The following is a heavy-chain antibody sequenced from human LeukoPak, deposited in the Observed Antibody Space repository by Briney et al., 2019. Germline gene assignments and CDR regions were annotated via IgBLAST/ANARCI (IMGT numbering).Heavy chain of an antibody. Sequence: ASAKVSCKASGYTFTGYYMHWVRQAPGQGLEWMGWINPNSGGTNYAQKFQGRVTMTRDTSISTAYMELSRLRSDDTAVYYCASLGYCSSTSCYYPIDYWGQGTLVTVSS. CDR2: INPNSGGT. D-gene: IGHD2-2*01. V-gene: IGHV1-2*02. J-gene: IGHJ4*02. CDR1: GYTFTGYY. CDR3: ASLGYCSSTSCYYPIDY.